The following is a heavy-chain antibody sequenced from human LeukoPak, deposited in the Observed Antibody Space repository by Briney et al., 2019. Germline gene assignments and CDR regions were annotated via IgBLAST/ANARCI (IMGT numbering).Heavy chain of an antibody. D-gene: IGHD3-10*01. Sequence: PSQTLSLTCAISGDSVSSNSAAWNWIRQSPSRGLEWLGRTYYRSKWYDDYAVSVKSRITINPDTSKNQFSLQLNSVTPEDTAVYYCARADYYGSGSYSNFDYWGQGTLVTVSS. CDR2: TYYRSKWYD. CDR3: ARADYYGSGSYSNFDY. V-gene: IGHV6-1*01. CDR1: GDSVSSNSAA. J-gene: IGHJ4*02.